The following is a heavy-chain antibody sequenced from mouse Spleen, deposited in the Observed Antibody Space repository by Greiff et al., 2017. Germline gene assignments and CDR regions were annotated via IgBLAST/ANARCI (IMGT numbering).Heavy chain of an antibody. CDR1: GYTFTSYW. CDR2: IHPNSGST. CDR3: ARLGGNYPYYFDY. Sequence: QVKMKQPGAELVKPGASVKLSCKASGYTFTSYWMHWVKQRPGQGLEWIGMIHPNSGSTNYNEKFKSKATLTVDKSSSTAYMQLSSLTSEDSAGYYCARLGGNYPYYFDYWGKGTTLTVSS. J-gene: IGHJ2*01. V-gene: IGHV1-64*01. D-gene: IGHD2-1*01.